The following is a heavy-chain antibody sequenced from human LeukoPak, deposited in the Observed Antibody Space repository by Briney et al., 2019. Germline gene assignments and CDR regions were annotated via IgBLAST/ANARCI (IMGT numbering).Heavy chain of an antibody. CDR2: IIPIFGTA. D-gene: IGHD2-21*02. Sequence: SVKVSCKASGGTFSSYAISWVRQAPGQGLEWMGGIIPIFGTANYAQKFQGRVTIAADESTSTAYMELSSLRSEDTAVYYCARGYMAVTYYGMDVWGQGTTVTVSS. CDR1: GGTFSSYA. J-gene: IGHJ6*02. V-gene: IGHV1-69*13. CDR3: ARGYMAVTYYGMDV.